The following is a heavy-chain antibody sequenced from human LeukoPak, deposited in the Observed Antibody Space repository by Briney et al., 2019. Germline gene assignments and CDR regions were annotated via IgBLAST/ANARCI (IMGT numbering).Heavy chain of an antibody. V-gene: IGHV3-7*01. J-gene: IGHJ4*02. CDR3: ARWGLWFGEFDY. D-gene: IGHD3-10*01. CDR1: GFTFSSYA. Sequence: GGSLRLSCAASGFTFSSYAMRWVRQAPGKGLEWVAIIKYDGSKKYYVDSVKGRFTISRDNAKNSLYLQMNSLRSEDPAVYYCARWGLWFGEFDYWGQGTLVTVSS. CDR2: IKYDGSKK.